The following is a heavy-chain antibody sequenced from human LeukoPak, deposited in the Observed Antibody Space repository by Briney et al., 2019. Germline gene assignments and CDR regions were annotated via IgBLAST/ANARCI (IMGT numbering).Heavy chain of an antibody. CDR3: ARGRITIFGVVPNFDY. CDR1: GFTFSSYA. CDR2: ISSNGGST. D-gene: IGHD3-3*01. Sequence: GGSLRLSCAASGFTFSSYAMHWVRQAPGKGLEYVSAISSNGGSTYYANSVKGRFTISRDNSKNTLYLQMGSLRAEDMAVYYCARGRITIFGVVPNFDYWGQGTLVTVSS. J-gene: IGHJ4*02. V-gene: IGHV3-64*01.